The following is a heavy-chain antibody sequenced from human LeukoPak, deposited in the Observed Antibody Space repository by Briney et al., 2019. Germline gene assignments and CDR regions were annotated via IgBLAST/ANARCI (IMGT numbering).Heavy chain of an antibody. V-gene: IGHV3-48*04. CDR1: GFTFNSFG. J-gene: IGHJ6*03. CDR2: ISRSGSTK. D-gene: IGHD2-15*01. Sequence: GGSLRLSCTASGFTFNSFGMHWVRQAPGKGLEWVSSISRSGSTKYYADSVKGRFTISRDNAKNSLFLQMNSLRAEDTAVYYCARVLRHCSGGNCYSGGLGYMDVWGKGTTVTISS. CDR3: ARVLRHCSGGNCYSGGLGYMDV.